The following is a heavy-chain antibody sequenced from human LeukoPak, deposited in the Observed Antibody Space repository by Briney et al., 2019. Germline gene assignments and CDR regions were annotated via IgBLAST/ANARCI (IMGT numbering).Heavy chain of an antibody. CDR1: GYTFTSYY. CDR2: INPSGSST. Sequence: VASVKVSCKASGYTFTSYYMHWVRQAPGQGLEWMGLINPSGSSTSYAQKFQGRLSLTRDMSTSTDYMELSSLRSEDTAVYYCARERRGVRGVDYWGQGTLVTVSS. J-gene: IGHJ4*02. CDR3: ARERRGVRGVDY. D-gene: IGHD3-10*01. V-gene: IGHV1-46*01.